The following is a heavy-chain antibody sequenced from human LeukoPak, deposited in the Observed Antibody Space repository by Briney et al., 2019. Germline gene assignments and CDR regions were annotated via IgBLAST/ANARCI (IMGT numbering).Heavy chain of an antibody. CDR1: GYTFTGYY. J-gene: IGHJ4*02. D-gene: IGHD6-6*01. V-gene: IGHV1-2*02. Sequence: ASVKVSCKASGYTFTGYYMHWVRQAPGQGLEWMGWINPNSGGTNYAQKFQGRVTMTRDTSISTAYMELSRLRSDDTAVYYCARHSKVQQLAGDFDYWGQGSLVTVSS. CDR3: ARHSKVQQLAGDFDY. CDR2: INPNSGGT.